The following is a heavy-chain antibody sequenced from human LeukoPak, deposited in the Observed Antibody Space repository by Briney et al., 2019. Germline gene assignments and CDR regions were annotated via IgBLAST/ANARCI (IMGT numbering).Heavy chain of an antibody. CDR2: IIPIFGTA. Sequence: SVKVSCKASGGTFSSYAISWVRQAPGQGLEWMGGIIPIFGTANYAQKFQGRVTITADESTSTAYMELSRLRSEDTAVYYCARAPLYCSSTSCYTRDYYYYYYMDVWRKGTTVTVSS. D-gene: IGHD2-2*02. V-gene: IGHV1-69*01. J-gene: IGHJ6*03. CDR3: ARAPLYCSSTSCYTRDYYYYYYMDV. CDR1: GGTFSSYA.